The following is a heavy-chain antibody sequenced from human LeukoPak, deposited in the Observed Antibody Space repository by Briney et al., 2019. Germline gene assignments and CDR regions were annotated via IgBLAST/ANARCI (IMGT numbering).Heavy chain of an antibody. V-gene: IGHV4-59*01. J-gene: IGHJ3*02. CDR3: SREYDTSSYFHASDI. CDR2: ISYSGGT. Sequence: KPSETLSLFCTVSGASIKTYYWSWIRQPPGKGLEWIGYISYSGGTNYNPSLKSRVAISLDMSTNQFSLQLRSVTAADAAVYFCSREYDTSSYFHASDIWGQGTMVTVSS. D-gene: IGHD3-10*01. CDR1: GASIKTYY.